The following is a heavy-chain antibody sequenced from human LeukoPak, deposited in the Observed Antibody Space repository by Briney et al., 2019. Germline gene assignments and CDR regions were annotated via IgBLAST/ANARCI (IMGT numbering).Heavy chain of an antibody. CDR3: ARAGVATTIYHYYYGMDV. V-gene: IGHV1-69*13. D-gene: IGHD5-12*01. CDR2: IIPTFGTA. J-gene: IGHJ6*04. Sequence: ASVKVSCKASGGTFSSYAISWVRQAPGQGLEWMGGIIPTFGTANYAQKFQGRVTITADESTSTAYMELSSLRSEDTAVYYCARAGVATTIYHYYYGMDVWGKGTTVTVSS. CDR1: GGTFSSYA.